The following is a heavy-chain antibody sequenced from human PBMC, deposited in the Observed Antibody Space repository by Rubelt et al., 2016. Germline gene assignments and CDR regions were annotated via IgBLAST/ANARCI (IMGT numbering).Heavy chain of an antibody. CDR3: ARGYDYYGSGRGDAFDI. D-gene: IGHD3-10*01. CDR2: IYYSGST. J-gene: IGHJ3*02. V-gene: IGHV4-34*01. CDR1: GGSFSGYY. Sequence: QVQLQQWGAGLLKPSETLSLTCAVYGGSFSGYYWSWIRQPPGKGLEWIGSIYYSGSTYYNPSLKSRVTRSVDTSKNQFSLKRSSVTAADTAVYYCARGYDYYGSGRGDAFDIWGQGTTVTVSS.